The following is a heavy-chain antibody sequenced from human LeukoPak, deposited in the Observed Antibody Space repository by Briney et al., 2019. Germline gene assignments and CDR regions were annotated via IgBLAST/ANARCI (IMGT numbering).Heavy chain of an antibody. CDR1: GGSISSGGFY. J-gene: IGHJ5*02. CDR2: MYYSGST. D-gene: IGHD3-16*01. CDR3: ARVSYVVWWFDP. V-gene: IGHV4-31*03. Sequence: SETLSLTCTVSGGSISSGGFYWSWIRQHPGRGLEWIGTMYYSGSTYYNPSLKSRVTILVDTSKNQFSLKLSSVTAADTAVYYCARVSYVVWWFDPWGQGTLVTVSS.